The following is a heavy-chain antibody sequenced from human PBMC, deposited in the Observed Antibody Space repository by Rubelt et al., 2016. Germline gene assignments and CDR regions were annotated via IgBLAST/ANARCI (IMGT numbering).Heavy chain of an antibody. CDR2: INPSGGNT. J-gene: IGHJ6*04. CDR1: GYTFISHY. CDR3: ARPWTSRAWPPYGLDV. Sequence: GDSVGISCKASGYTFISHYIHWVRQAPGQGPEWMGIINPSGGNTNYAQKFQGKVTMTRDTSTGTVYMELSSLRSEDTAVYYCARPWTSRAWPPYGLDVWGEGTTVTVPS. D-gene: IGHD3/OR15-3a*01. V-gene: IGHV1-46*01.